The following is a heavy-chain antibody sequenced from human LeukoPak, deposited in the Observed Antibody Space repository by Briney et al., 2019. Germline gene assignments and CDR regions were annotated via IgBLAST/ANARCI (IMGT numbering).Heavy chain of an antibody. J-gene: IGHJ5*02. Sequence: PGGSLRLSCAASGFTFSSYSMNWVRQAPGKGLEWVSSISSSSNYIYYADSVKGRFTISRDNAKNSLYLQMNSLRAEDTAVYYCARDPVAATSAHTNWFDPWGQGTLVTVSS. V-gene: IGHV3-21*01. CDR2: ISSSSNYI. D-gene: IGHD2-15*01. CDR1: GFTFSSYS. CDR3: ARDPVAATSAHTNWFDP.